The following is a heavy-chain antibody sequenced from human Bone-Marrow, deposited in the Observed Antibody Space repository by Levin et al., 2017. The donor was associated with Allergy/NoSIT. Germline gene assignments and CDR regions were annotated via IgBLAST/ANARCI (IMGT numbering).Heavy chain of an antibody. V-gene: IGHV4-34*01. CDR3: ARGADPKRWSTKTGWPYYFDY. D-gene: IGHD5-24*01. Sequence: GSLRLSCAVYGGSFSGYYWSWIRQPPGKGLEWIGEINHSGSTNYNPSLKSRVTISVDTSKNQFSLKLSSVTAAETAVYYCARGADPKRWSTKTGWPYYFDYWGQGTLVTVSS. CDR1: GGSFSGYY. J-gene: IGHJ4*02. CDR2: INHSGST.